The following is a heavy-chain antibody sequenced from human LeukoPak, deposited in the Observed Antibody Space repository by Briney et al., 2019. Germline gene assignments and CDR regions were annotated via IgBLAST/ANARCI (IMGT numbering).Heavy chain of an antibody. CDR2: IYYSGST. CDR1: GVSVSSGSYY. CDR3: ARNGAAGAWFWFDP. J-gene: IGHJ5*02. Sequence: PSETLSLTCTVSGVSVSSGSYYWRWIRQPPGKGLEWIGYIYYSGSTNYNPSLKSRVTISVDTSKNQFSLRLSSVTAADTAVYYCARNGAAGAWFWFDPWGQGTLVTVSS. D-gene: IGHD4/OR15-4a*01. V-gene: IGHV4-61*01.